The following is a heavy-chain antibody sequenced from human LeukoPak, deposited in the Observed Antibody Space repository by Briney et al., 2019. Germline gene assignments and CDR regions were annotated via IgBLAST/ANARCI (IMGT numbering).Heavy chain of an antibody. CDR1: GGSISSGSYY. CDR2: IYTSGST. D-gene: IGHD2-8*02. V-gene: IGHV4-61*02. J-gene: IGHJ6*03. CDR3: ARSGPYYYYYYMNV. Sequence: SETLSLTCTVSGGSISSGSYYWSWIRQPAGKGLEWIGRIYTSGSTNYNPSLKSRVTISVDTSKNQFSLKLSSVTAADTAVYYCARSGPYYYYYYMNVWGKGTTVTISS.